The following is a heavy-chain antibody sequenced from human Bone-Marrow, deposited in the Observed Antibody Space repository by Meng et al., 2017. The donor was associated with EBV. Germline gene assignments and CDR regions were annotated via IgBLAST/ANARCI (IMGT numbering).Heavy chain of an antibody. CDR2: INTNTGNP. CDR1: GYTFTYST. CDR3: ARAHDSSGYYPLT. J-gene: IGHJ5*02. D-gene: IGHD3-22*01. Sequence: QVPLGTSRGEVKKPWASGKVAGKASGYTFTYSTMNWARQAPGQVLEWLGWINTNTGNPTYAQGFTGRFVFSLDTSVSTAYLQISSLKAEDTAVYYCARAHDSSGYYPLTWGQGTLVTVSS. V-gene: IGHV7-4-1*02.